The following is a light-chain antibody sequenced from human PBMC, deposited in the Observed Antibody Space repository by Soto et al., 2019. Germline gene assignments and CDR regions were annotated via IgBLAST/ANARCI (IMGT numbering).Light chain of an antibody. Sequence: DIQLTQSPPSLSASVGDRVTITCRASQDISNFLAWYQQKPGKVPKLLIYGAGTLQSGVPSRFSGSGSGTDFTLIISSLQPEDVATYYCQKYDSAFRRTFGQGTKVEIK. V-gene: IGKV1-27*01. J-gene: IGKJ1*01. CDR3: QKYDSAFRRT. CDR2: GAG. CDR1: QDISNF.